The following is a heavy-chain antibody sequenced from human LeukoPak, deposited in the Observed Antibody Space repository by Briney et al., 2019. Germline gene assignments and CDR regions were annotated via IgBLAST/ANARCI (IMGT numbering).Heavy chain of an antibody. CDR2: IYPGDSDT. Sequence: GESLKISCEGSGYTFTSYGVAWVRQMPGKGLEWMGIIYPGDSDTRYSPSFQGQVTISADKSIRTAYLQWSSLKASDTAMYYCARRADYYGPGDYWGQGTLVTVSS. J-gene: IGHJ4*02. V-gene: IGHV5-51*01. CDR1: GYTFTSYG. CDR3: ARRADYYGPGDY. D-gene: IGHD3-10*01.